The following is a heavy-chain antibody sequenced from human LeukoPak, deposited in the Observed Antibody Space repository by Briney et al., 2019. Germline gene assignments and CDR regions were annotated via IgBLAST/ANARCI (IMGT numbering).Heavy chain of an antibody. CDR1: GGSISSYY. CDR2: IYYSGST. D-gene: IGHD3-10*01. J-gene: IGHJ4*02. Sequence: SETLSLTCTVSGGSISSYYWSWIRQPPGKGLEWIGYIYYSGSTNYNLSLKSRVTISVDTSKNQFSLKLSSVTAADTAVYYCARLLRGYFDYWGQGTLVTVSS. CDR3: ARLLRGYFDY. V-gene: IGHV4-59*08.